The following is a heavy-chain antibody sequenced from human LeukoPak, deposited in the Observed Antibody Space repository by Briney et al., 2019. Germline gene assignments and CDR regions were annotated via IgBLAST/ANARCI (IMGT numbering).Heavy chain of an antibody. D-gene: IGHD3-16*01. V-gene: IGHV3-21*01. Sequence: GGSLRLSCAASGFTFSSYNMNWVRQAPGKGLEWVSSISSSSSYIYYADSVKGRFTISRDNAKNSLYLQTNSLRAEDTAVYYCASSGGGLTDYWGQGTLVTVSS. CDR2: ISSSSSYI. CDR1: GFTFSSYN. CDR3: ASSGGGLTDY. J-gene: IGHJ4*02.